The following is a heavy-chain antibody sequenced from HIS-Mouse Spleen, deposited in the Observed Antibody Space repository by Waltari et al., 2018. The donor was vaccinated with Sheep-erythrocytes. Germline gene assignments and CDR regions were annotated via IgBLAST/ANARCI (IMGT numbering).Heavy chain of an antibody. V-gene: IGHV4-39*01. CDR3: ARLYYYDSSGYYFDY. CDR2: IYYSGRT. CDR1: GGSISSSSYY. D-gene: IGHD3-22*01. J-gene: IGHJ4*02. Sequence: QLQLQESGPGLVKPSETLSLTCTVSGGSISSSSYYWGWIRQPPGKGLEWIGRIYYSGRTYYKPALKNLVTISVDPSKNQLSLKLRSVTAADTAVYYCARLYYYDSSGYYFDYWGQGTLVTVSS.